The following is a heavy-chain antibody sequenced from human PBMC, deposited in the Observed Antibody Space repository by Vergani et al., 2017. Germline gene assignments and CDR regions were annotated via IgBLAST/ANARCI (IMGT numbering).Heavy chain of an antibody. J-gene: IGHJ4*02. CDR3: AKRGSYRPTDGDY. Sequence: EVQLLESGGGLVQPSPSLPLSSPPSLFPFPPSPLPSFRQAPGQGLEWVSAISGSGGSTYYADSVKGRFTISRDNSKNTLYLQMNSLRAEDTAVYYCAKRGSYRPTDGDYWGQGTLVTVSS. D-gene: IGHD3-16*02. CDR1: LFPFPPSP. CDR2: ISGSGGST. V-gene: IGHV3-23*01.